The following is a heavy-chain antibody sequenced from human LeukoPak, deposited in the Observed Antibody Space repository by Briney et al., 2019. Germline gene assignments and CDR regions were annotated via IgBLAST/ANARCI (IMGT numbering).Heavy chain of an antibody. V-gene: IGHV3-23*01. CDR3: AKVANSYDADY. D-gene: IGHD5-18*01. J-gene: IGHJ4*02. CDR1: GFTFSAYD. Sequence: GGSLRLSCAASGFTFSAYDMSWVRQAPGKGLEWVSGISRSGGSTNYADSVKGRFTISRDNSKNTLYLQMNSLRAEDTAVYYCAKVANSYDADYWGQGTLVTVSS. CDR2: ISRSGGST.